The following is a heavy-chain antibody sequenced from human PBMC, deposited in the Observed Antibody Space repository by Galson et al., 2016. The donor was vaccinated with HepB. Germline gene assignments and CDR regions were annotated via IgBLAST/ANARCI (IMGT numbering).Heavy chain of an antibody. Sequence: SLRLSCAGSGFTFRDYAMSWVRQAPGKGLEWVSGVSGHASNTHYADSEKGRFTVSRDNSKNTVYLQMKSLRAEDTAVYYCAKGENGDYYNGVDWGQGTLVTVSS. CDR3: AKGENGDYYNGVD. V-gene: IGHV3-23*01. CDR1: GFTFRDYA. J-gene: IGHJ4*02. D-gene: IGHD3-10*01. CDR2: VSGHASNT.